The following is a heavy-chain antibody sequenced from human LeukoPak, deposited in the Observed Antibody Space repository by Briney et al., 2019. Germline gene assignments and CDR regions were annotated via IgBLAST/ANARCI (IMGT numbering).Heavy chain of an antibody. V-gene: IGHV4-59*12. J-gene: IGHJ5*02. CDR3: ARAGQLVFGYNSKLWFDP. CDR1: GGSISSYY. CDR2: IYYSGST. D-gene: IGHD6-6*01. Sequence: PSETLSLTCTVSGGSISSYYWSWIRQPPGKGLEWIGYIYYSGSTNYNPSLKSRVTISVDTSKNQFSLKLSSVTAADTAVYYCARAGQLVFGYNSKLWFDPWGQGTPVTVSS.